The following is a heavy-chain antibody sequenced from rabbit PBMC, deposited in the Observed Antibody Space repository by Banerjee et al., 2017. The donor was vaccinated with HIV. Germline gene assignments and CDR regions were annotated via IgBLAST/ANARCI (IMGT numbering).Heavy chain of an antibody. D-gene: IGHD7-1*01. Sequence: QSLEESGGDLVKPGASLTLTCTASGFSFSSSYYMCWVRQAPGKGLEWIACIYAGSSGSTYYASWAKGRFTISKTSSTTVTLQMTSLTAADTATYFCARGYTDYTNLWGQGTLVTVS. CDR2: IYAGSSGST. J-gene: IGHJ4*01. CDR1: GFSFSSSYY. CDR3: ARGYTDYTNL. V-gene: IGHV1S40*01.